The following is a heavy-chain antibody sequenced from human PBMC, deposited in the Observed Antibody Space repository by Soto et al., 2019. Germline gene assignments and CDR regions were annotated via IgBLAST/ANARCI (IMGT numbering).Heavy chain of an antibody. V-gene: IGHV4-4*01. J-gene: IGHJ6*01. CDR1: GVSVTSKNW. CDR3: ARDVSDGHFTFDFKFYGLDV. Sequence: QVQLQESGPGLVKPSGTLSLTCSVSGVSVTSKNWWTWVRQSPGQGLEWIGECYYGGSINYNPSLTSRSTISVDKSKTHFSLNLTSLNAADRAVYCCARDVSDGHFTFDFKFYGLDVW. CDR2: CYYGGSI. D-gene: IGHD3-9*01.